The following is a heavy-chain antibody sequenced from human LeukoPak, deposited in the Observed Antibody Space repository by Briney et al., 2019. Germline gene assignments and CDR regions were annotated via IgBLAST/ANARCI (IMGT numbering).Heavy chain of an antibody. Sequence: ASVKASCKASGYTFTSYAMHWVRQAPGQRLEWMGWINAGNGNTKYSQKFQGRVTITRDTSASTAYMELSSLRSEDTAVYYCAREGAYYDFWSGYFGGDYYYGMDVWGQGTTVTVSS. CDR3: AREGAYYDFWSGYFGGDYYYGMDV. J-gene: IGHJ6*02. CDR1: GYTFTSYA. D-gene: IGHD3-3*01. V-gene: IGHV1-3*01. CDR2: INAGNGNT.